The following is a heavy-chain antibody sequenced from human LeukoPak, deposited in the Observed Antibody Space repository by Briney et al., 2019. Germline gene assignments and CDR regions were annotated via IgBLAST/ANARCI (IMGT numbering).Heavy chain of an antibody. Sequence: PGGSLRLSCAASGFTFGTYAMSWVRQAPGKGLEWVSIIYSGATTYYADSVKGRFTISRDTSKNTVSLQMNSLRAEDTAVYFCARVGDHFHWNLDLWGRGTLVTVSS. CDR1: GFTFGTYA. J-gene: IGHJ2*01. CDR2: IYSGATT. D-gene: IGHD3-3*02. CDR3: ARVGDHFHWNLDL. V-gene: IGHV3-53*01.